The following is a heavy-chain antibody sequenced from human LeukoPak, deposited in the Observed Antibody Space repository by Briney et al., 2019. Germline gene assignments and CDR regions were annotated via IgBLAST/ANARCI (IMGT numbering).Heavy chain of an antibody. V-gene: IGHV3-21*01. CDR3: ARVWTGQWPPHYYYMDV. CDR2: ISSSSSYI. Sequence: GGSLRLSCTASGFTFGDYAMSWFRQAPGKGLEWVSCISSSSSYIYYADSVKGRFTISRDNAKNSLYPQMNSLRAEDTAVYYCARVWTGQWPPHYYYMDVWGKGTTVTISS. CDR1: GFTFGDYA. D-gene: IGHD6-19*01. J-gene: IGHJ6*03.